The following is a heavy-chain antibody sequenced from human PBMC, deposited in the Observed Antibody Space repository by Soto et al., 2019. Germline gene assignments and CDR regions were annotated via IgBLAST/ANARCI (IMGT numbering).Heavy chain of an antibody. D-gene: IGHD3-3*01. CDR2: ISGSGGST. V-gene: IGHV3-23*01. CDR1: GFTFSSYA. CDR3: AKDGMKEYYDFWSGYSWFDP. Sequence: LRLSCAASGFTFSSYAMSWVRQAPGKGLEWVSAISGSGGSTYYADSVKGRFTISRDNSKNTLYLQMNSLRAEDTAVYYCAKDGMKEYYDFWSGYSWFDPWGQGTLVTVSS. J-gene: IGHJ5*02.